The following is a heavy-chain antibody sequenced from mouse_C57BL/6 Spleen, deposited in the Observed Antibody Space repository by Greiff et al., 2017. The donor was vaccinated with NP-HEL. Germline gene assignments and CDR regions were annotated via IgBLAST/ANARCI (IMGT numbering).Heavy chain of an antibody. D-gene: IGHD4-1*01. V-gene: IGHV1-69*01. J-gene: IGHJ4*01. CDR2: IDPSDSYT. CDR1: GYTFTSYW. CDR3: AKWDGAMDY. Sequence: QVQLQQPGAELVMPGASVKLSCKASGYTFTSYWMHWVKQRPGQGLEWIGEIDPSDSYTNYNQKFKGKSTLTGDKSSITAYMQLSSLTSEDSAVYYCAKWDGAMDYWGQGTSVTVSS.